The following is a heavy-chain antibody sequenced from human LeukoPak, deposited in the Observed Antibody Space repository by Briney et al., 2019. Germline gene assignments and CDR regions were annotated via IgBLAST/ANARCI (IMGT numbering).Heavy chain of an antibody. CDR1: GFIFNSYS. V-gene: IGHV3-30*14. CDR3: VKARVKGGYNWGEFDQ. D-gene: IGHD5-24*01. CDR2: ISGDGSKE. J-gene: IGHJ4*02. Sequence: TGGSLRLSCVASGFIFNSYSMHWVRHDPGKGREWVAVISGDGSKEDYLVSVEGRFTISRHNSTQTLYLQMNSLRAEDTAVYYCVKARVKGGYNWGEFDQGGQETLVT.